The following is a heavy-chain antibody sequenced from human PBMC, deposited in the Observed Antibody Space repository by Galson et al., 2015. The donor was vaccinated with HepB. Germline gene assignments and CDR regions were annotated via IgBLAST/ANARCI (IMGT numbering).Heavy chain of an antibody. J-gene: IGHJ4*02. D-gene: IGHD1-1*01. CDR3: ARGHFELPY. V-gene: IGHV3-11*06. CDR2: ITSSSSFA. Sequence: SLRLSCAASGFSFSDYYMSWIRQAPGRGPEWVSYITSSSSFADYADSVKGRFTISRDSAKKSLYLQMNSLTAEDTAVYYCARGHFELPYWGQGTLVTVSS. CDR1: GFSFSDYY.